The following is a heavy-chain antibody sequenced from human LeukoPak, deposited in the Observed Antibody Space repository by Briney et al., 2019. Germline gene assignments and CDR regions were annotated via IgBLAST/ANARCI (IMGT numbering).Heavy chain of an antibody. Sequence: ASVKVSCKXSGGTFSSYAISWVRQAPGQGLEWMGGIIPIFGTANYSQKFQARVTITADESTSTAYMELSSLRSEDTAVYYCAREGGYCSDRCYTWGYFDYWGQGTLVTVSS. CDR1: GGTFSSYA. CDR2: IIPIFGTA. CDR3: AREGGYCSDRCYTWGYFDY. J-gene: IGHJ4*02. D-gene: IGHD2-15*01. V-gene: IGHV1-69*13.